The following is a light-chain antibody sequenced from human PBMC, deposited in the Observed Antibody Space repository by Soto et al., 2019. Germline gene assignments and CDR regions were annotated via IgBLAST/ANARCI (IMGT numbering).Light chain of an antibody. CDR1: QTISSY. CDR3: QHSDRTQYT. J-gene: IGKJ2*01. Sequence: DIPMTQSPSSLSASVGDRVTITCRASQTISSYLNCYQQKPGKAPKHLFYAASSLQSGVASRFSGSGSAEDFTLTISILQREYFATYYFQHSDRTQYTFGQGTKLDIK. CDR2: AAS. V-gene: IGKV1-39*01.